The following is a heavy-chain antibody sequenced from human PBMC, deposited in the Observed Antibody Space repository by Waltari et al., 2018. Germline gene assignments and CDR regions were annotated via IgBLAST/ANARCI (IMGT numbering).Heavy chain of an antibody. Sequence: QLQLQESGPGLVKPSETLSLTCTVSGGSISSSSYYWGWIRQPPGKGLEWIGSIYYSGSTYYNPSLKSRVTISVDTSKNQFSLKLSSVTAADTAVYYCARGLEYPRFDYWGQGTLVTVSS. CDR3: ARGLEYPRFDY. V-gene: IGHV4-39*07. CDR1: GGSISSSSYY. CDR2: IYYSGST. D-gene: IGHD4-17*01. J-gene: IGHJ4*02.